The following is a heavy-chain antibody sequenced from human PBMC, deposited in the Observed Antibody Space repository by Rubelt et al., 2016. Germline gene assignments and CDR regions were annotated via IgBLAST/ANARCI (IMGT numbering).Heavy chain of an antibody. V-gene: IGHV3-74*01. D-gene: IGHD3-3*01. Sequence: GGGLVQPGGSLRLSCAASGFSFSALWMHWVRQTPGKGLVWVSLINPDGSATTYADSVRGRFHISRDNARKSLYLQMNSLRAEATAVYYCSRGDSTITFFYYWGQGTLVTVSS. CDR1: GFSFSALW. CDR3: SRGDSTITFFYY. J-gene: IGHJ4*02. CDR2: INPDGSAT.